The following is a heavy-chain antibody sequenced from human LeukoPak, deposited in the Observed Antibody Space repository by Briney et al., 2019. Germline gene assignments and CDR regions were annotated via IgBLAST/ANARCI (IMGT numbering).Heavy chain of an antibody. CDR2: IYRGGYV. CDR3: AASGGACLDF. D-gene: IGHD2-21*02. V-gene: IGHV3-66*02. Sequence: GGSLRLSCAASGFTFSSYAMSWVRQTPGKGLEWIALIYRGGYVYYIDSVKGRFTIYIDTSKNTFYLEMSSLTSEDTAVYYCAASGGACLDFWGQGTLVTVSS. J-gene: IGHJ4*02. CDR1: GFTFSSYA.